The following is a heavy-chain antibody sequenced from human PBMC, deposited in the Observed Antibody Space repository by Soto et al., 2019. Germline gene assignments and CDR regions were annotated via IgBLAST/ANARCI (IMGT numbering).Heavy chain of an antibody. CDR1: GFTFSSYG. D-gene: IGHD5-18*01. CDR2: ISYDGSNK. J-gene: IGHJ4*02. CDR3: AKDYSPLGYSYGYPDY. Sequence: GGSLRLSCAASGFTFSSYGMHWVRQAPGKGLEWVAVISYDGSNKYYADSVKGRFTISRDNSKNTLYLQMNSLRAEDTAVYYCAKDYSPLGYSYGYPDYWGQGTLVTVSS. V-gene: IGHV3-30*18.